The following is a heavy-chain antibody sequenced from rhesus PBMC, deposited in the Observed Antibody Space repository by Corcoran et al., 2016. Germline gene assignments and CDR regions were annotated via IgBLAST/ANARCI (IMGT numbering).Heavy chain of an antibody. Sequence: QLQLQESGPGLVKPSETLSVTCAVSGGPISSSYWSWIRQAPGKGLEWIGYIYGSGSSTNYNPSLKSRVTLSVDTSKNQLSLTLSSVTAADTAVYYCARDVRGRGLFDYWGQGVLVTVSS. CDR1: GGPISSSY. V-gene: IGHV4-169*02. D-gene: IGHD6-25*01. J-gene: IGHJ4*01. CDR2: IYGSGSST. CDR3: ARDVRGRGLFDY.